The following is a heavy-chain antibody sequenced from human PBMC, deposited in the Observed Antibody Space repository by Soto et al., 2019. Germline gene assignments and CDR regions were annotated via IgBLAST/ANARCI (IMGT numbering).Heavy chain of an antibody. CDR3: AGHALERGAPYYDFWSGSVLDYDGMDV. CDR2: IYYSGRT. Sequence: QVQLQESGPGLVKPSETLSLTCTVSGGSVSSGSDYWSWIRQPPGKGLEWIGYIYYSGRTNYNPCLKGRITISVDATKHQFSPKLSSVTAADTAVYYCAGHALERGAPYYDFWSGSVLDYDGMDVWGQGTTVTVSS. CDR1: GGSVSSGSDY. D-gene: IGHD3-3*01. J-gene: IGHJ6*02. V-gene: IGHV4-61*01.